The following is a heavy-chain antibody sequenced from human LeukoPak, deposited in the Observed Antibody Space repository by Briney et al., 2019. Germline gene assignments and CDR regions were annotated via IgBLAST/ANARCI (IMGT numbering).Heavy chain of an antibody. D-gene: IGHD2-8*01. Sequence: GESLKISCKGSGYNFITYWIGWVRQAPGKGLEWVAVISYDGSNKYYADSVKGRFTISRDNSKNTLYLQMNSLRAEDTAVYYCARGDIVLMVYAIGVDYWGQGTLVTVSS. CDR3: ARGDIVLMVYAIGVDY. CDR2: ISYDGSNK. J-gene: IGHJ4*02. V-gene: IGHV3-30*19. CDR1: GYNFITYW.